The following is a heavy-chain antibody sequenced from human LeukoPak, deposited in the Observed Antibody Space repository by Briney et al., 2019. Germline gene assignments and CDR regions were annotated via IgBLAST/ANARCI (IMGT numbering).Heavy chain of an antibody. V-gene: IGHV1-2*02. CDR3: ASDIAVAGVFDY. CDR1: GYTFTGYY. D-gene: IGHD6-19*01. J-gene: IGHJ4*02. Sequence: ASVKVSCKACGYTFTGYYMHWVRQAPGQGLEWMGWINPNSGGTNYAQKFQGRVTMTRDTSISTAYMELSRLRSDDTAVHYCASDIAVAGVFDYWGQGTLVTVSS. CDR2: INPNSGGT.